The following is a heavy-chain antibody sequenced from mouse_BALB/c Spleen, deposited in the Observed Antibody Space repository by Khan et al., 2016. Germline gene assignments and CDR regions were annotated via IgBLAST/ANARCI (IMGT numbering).Heavy chain of an antibody. D-gene: IGHD1-1*01. CDR1: GFTFSSYG. Sequence: EVELVESGGDLVKPGGSLKLSCAASGFTFSSYGMSWVRQTPDKRLEWVATLSSGGSYSSYPDSVKGRFTISRDNAKNPLYLQMSSLKSEDTAMYDCTRHVTTVVADYWGQGTTLTVSS. J-gene: IGHJ2*01. CDR3: TRHVTTVVADY. V-gene: IGHV5-6*01. CDR2: LSSGGSYS.